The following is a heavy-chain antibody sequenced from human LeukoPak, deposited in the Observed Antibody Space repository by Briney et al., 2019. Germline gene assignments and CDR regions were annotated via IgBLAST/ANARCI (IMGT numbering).Heavy chain of an antibody. CDR2: INPNSGGT. D-gene: IGHD2-2*01. V-gene: IGHV1-2*02. Sequence: ASVKVSCKASGYTFTGYYMHWVRQAPGQGFEWMAWINPNSGGTYYAQNFHDRITMTRDTSISTAYMELSRLRSDDTAIYYCARANALYCSSTSCLFDYWGQGTLVTVSS. CDR1: GYTFTGYY. CDR3: ARANALYCSSTSCLFDY. J-gene: IGHJ4*02.